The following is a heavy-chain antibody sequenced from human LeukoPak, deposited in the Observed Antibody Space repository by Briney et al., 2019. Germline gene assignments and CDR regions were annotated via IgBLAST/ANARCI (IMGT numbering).Heavy chain of an antibody. V-gene: IGHV4-34*01. D-gene: IGHD3-10*01. CDR3: ARVVYYGSGSPFFDY. CDR1: GGSFSGYY. CDR2: INHSGST. Sequence: SETLSLTCAVYGGSFSGYYWSWIRQPPGKGLEWIGEINHSGSTNYNPSLKSRVTISVDTSKNQFSLKLTSVTAADTAVYYCARVVYYGSGSPFFDYWGQGTLVTVSS. J-gene: IGHJ4*02.